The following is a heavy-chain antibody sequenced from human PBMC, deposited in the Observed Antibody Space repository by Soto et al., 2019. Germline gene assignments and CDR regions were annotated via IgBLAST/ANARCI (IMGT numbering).Heavy chain of an antibody. Sequence: SGPTLVNPTQTLTLTCTFSGFSLSTSGMRVSWIRQPPGKALEWLARIDWDDDKFYSTSLKTRLTISKDTSKNQVVLTMTNMDPVDTATYYCARTTYYYDSSGYYRYYFDYWGQGTLVTVSS. V-gene: IGHV2-70*04. CDR1: GFSLSTSGMR. J-gene: IGHJ4*02. CDR3: ARTTYYYDSSGYYRYYFDY. CDR2: IDWDDDK. D-gene: IGHD3-22*01.